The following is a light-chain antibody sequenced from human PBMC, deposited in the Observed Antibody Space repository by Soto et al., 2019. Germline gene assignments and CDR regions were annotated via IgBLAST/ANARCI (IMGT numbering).Light chain of an antibody. CDR1: QGVSSY. J-gene: IGKJ2*01. CDR2: ATS. V-gene: IGKV1-8*01. CDR3: QQYYTNPYT. Sequence: AIRMTQSPSLISASTGDRVTLTCRASQGVSSYLAWYQQKPGKAPKLLIYATSTLQRGVPSRFSGGESRTNFTLDINCLQSEDFATYICQQYYTNPYTFGQGTKLEIK.